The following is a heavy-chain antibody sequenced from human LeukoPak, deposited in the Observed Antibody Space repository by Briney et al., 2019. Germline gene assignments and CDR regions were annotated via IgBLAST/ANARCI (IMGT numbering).Heavy chain of an antibody. CDR3: AKRNVGAADY. D-gene: IGHD1-26*01. J-gene: IGHJ4*02. V-gene: IGHV3-23*01. CDR1: GFTFSSFA. Sequence: PGGSLRLSCAASGFTFSSFAMDWVRQAPGKGLEWVSAISNSGAGTYYADSVEGRFTISRDNSKNTLYLQMNSLKAEDTAVYYCAKRNVGAADYWGQGTLVTVSS. CDR2: ISNSGAGT.